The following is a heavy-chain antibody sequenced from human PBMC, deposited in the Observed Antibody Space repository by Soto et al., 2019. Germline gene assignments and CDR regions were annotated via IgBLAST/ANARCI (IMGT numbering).Heavy chain of an antibody. CDR1: GGSISRYY. D-gene: IGHD3-22*01. V-gene: IGHV4-59*08. CDR2: IYHSGST. J-gene: IGHJ4*02. CDR3: ARGSYYYDRSGYYHY. Sequence: SETLSLTCTVSGGSISRYYWSWIRQPPGKGLEWIGYIYHSGSTNYNPSPKSRVTISVDRSKNQFSLKLSSVTAADTAVYYCARGSYYYDRSGYYHYWGQGTLVTVSS.